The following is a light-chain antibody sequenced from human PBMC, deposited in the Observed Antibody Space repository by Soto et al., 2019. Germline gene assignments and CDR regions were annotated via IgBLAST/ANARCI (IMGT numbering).Light chain of an antibody. CDR2: EVS. Sequence: QSVLTQPASVSGSPGQSIAISCTGNNNDIGGYNYVSWYQQHPGKAPKLMIHEVSNRPSGISDRFSGSKSGNTASLTISGLQADDEADYYCSSHTSYSTRVFGTGTKVTV. CDR3: SSHTSYSTRV. J-gene: IGLJ1*01. CDR1: NNDIGGYNY. V-gene: IGLV2-14*01.